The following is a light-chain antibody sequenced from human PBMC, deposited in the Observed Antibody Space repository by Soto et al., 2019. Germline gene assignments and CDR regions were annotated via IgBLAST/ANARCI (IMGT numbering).Light chain of an antibody. V-gene: IGKV1-5*01. CDR2: EAS. CDR1: QSVNKW. Sequence: DIKMTQSPATLSVSVGDRVTISCRASQSVNKWLAWFQQKPGKVPKLLICEASTLQTGVPSRFGGGGSGTEFTLTISGRQPADFAAHYCQQYNSDWPWTFGPGTKV. CDR3: QQYNSDWPWT. J-gene: IGKJ1*01.